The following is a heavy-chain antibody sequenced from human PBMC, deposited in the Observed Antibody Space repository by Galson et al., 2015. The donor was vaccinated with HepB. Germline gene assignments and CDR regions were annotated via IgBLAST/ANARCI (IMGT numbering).Heavy chain of an antibody. Sequence: SLRLSCAASGFTFDDYAMHWVRQAPGKGLEWVSGISWNSGSIGYADSVKGRFTISRDNAKNSLYLQMNSLRAEDTALYYCAKGVGHHAWGLGGWYFDLWGRGTLVTVSS. CDR2: ISWNSGSI. CDR3: AKGVGHHAWGLGGWYFDL. V-gene: IGHV3-9*01. D-gene: IGHD3-16*01. J-gene: IGHJ2*01. CDR1: GFTFDDYA.